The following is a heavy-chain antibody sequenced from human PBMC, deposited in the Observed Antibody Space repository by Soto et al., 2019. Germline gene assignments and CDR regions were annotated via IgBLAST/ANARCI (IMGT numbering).Heavy chain of an antibody. Sequence: VGSLSLSCAASGFTFSSYAMSWVRQAPGKGLEWVSAISGSGGSTYYADSVKGRFTISRDNSKNTLYLQINSLKAEATAVYYCAKVPRSDIALMVSCFDPWGQGTLVTVSS. CDR2: ISGSGGST. D-gene: IGHD2-8*01. CDR3: AKVPRSDIALMVSCFDP. J-gene: IGHJ5*02. CDR1: GFTFSSYA. V-gene: IGHV3-23*01.